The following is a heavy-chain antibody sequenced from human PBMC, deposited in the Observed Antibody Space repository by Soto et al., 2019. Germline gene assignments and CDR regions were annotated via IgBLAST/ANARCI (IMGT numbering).Heavy chain of an antibody. CDR3: AKVDSTMYGMDV. Sequence: QVQLVESGGGVVQPGRSLRLSCAASGFTFSSYGMHWVRQAPGKGLEWVAVISYDGSNKYYADSVKGRFTISRDNSKNTLYLQMNSLRAEDTAVYYCAKVDSTMYGMDVWGQGTTVTVSS. D-gene: IGHD2-15*01. CDR2: ISYDGSNK. J-gene: IGHJ6*02. V-gene: IGHV3-30*18. CDR1: GFTFSSYG.